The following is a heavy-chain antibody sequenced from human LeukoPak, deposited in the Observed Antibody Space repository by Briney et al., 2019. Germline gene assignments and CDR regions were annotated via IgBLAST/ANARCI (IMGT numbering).Heavy chain of an antibody. Sequence: ASVKVSCKASGYTFTSYDINWVRQATGQGLEWMGWMNPNSGNTGYAQKFQGRVTITRNTSISTAYMELSSLRSEDTAVYYCAREYPRLYGFLRHYNWFDPWGQGTLVTVSS. J-gene: IGHJ5*02. D-gene: IGHD3-10*01. V-gene: IGHV1-8*03. CDR2: MNPNSGNT. CDR3: AREYPRLYGFLRHYNWFDP. CDR1: GYTFTSYD.